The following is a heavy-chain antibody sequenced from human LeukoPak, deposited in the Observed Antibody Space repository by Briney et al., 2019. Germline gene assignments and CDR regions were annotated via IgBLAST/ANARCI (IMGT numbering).Heavy chain of an antibody. CDR2: ISSSSSYI. CDR3: AGHPPWYYMDV. J-gene: IGHJ6*03. V-gene: IGHV3-21*01. Sequence: GGSLRLSCAASGFTFSSYAMHWVRQAPGKGLEWVSSISSSSSYIYYADSVKGRFTISRDNAKNSLYLQMNSLRAEDTAVYYCAGHPPWYYMDVWGKGTTVTVSS. CDR1: GFTFSSYA.